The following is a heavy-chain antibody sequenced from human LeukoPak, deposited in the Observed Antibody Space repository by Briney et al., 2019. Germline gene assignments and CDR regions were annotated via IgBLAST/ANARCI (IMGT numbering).Heavy chain of an antibody. CDR3: ASTISGYSYGGYGMDV. CDR2: IYYSGST. Sequence: SQTLSLTCTVSGGSISSGDHYWSWIRQPPGKGLEWIGYIYYSGSTYYNPSLKSRVTISVDTSKNQFSLKLSSVTAADTAVYYCASTISGYSYGGYGMDVWGQGTTVTVSS. J-gene: IGHJ6*02. D-gene: IGHD5-18*01. CDR1: GGSISSGDHY. V-gene: IGHV4-30-4*01.